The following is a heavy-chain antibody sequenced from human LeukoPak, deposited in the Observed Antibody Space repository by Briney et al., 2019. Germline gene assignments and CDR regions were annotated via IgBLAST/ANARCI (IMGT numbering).Heavy chain of an antibody. CDR1: GFSFSDYG. CDR2: IRYDGSNK. Sequence: SGGSLRLSCEASGFSFSDYGMHWVRQAPGKGLEGVAFIRYDGSNKYYADSVKGRFTVSRDNSQSTLYLQMNSLRVEDTAVYYCAKRVVIKSTDYFYYFIHVWGKGTTVTVSS. V-gene: IGHV3-30*02. CDR3: AKRVVIKSTDYFYYFIHV. J-gene: IGHJ6*03. D-gene: IGHD3-3*01.